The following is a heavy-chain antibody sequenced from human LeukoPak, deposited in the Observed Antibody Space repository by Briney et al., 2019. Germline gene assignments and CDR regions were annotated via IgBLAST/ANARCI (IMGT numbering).Heavy chain of an antibody. CDR1: GGSISSYY. Sequence: SETLSLTCTVSGGSISSYYWSWIRQPPEKGLEWIGYIYYSGSTNYNPFLKSRVTISVDTSKNQFSLKLTSVTAADTAVYYCARAGSSAYLIDYWGQGTLVTVSS. J-gene: IGHJ4*02. V-gene: IGHV4-59*01. CDR3: ARAGSSAYLIDY. CDR2: IYYSGST. D-gene: IGHD3-22*01.